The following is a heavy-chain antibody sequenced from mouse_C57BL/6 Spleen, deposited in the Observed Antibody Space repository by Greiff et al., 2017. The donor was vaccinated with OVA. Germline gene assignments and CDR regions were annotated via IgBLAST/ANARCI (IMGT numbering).Heavy chain of an antibody. CDR2: INPYNGGT. Sequence: DVQLQESGPVLVKPGASVKMSCKASGYTFADYFMNWVKQSHGKSLEWIGVINPYNGGTSYNQKVKGKATLTVDKSSSTAYMELNSLTSEDSAVYYCARSGVLRTYAMDYWGQGTSVTVSS. D-gene: IGHD2-14*01. J-gene: IGHJ4*01. V-gene: IGHV1-19*01. CDR3: ARSGVLRTYAMDY. CDR1: GYTFADYF.